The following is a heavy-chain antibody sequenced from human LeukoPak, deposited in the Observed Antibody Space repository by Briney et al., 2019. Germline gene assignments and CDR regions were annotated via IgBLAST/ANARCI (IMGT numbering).Heavy chain of an antibody. D-gene: IGHD3-10*01. CDR1: GYSFSTFD. J-gene: IGHJ6*02. CDR2: MNPNSGNT. CDR3: ARGGILVQGVTILYGMDV. Sequence: ASVKVSCKTSGYSFSTFDINWVRQATGQGLEWMGWMNPNSGNTNYEQKFQGRLTMTRDTSISTAYMELSSLRSEDTAVYYCARGGILVQGVTILYGMDVWGQGTTVTVPS. V-gene: IGHV1-8*01.